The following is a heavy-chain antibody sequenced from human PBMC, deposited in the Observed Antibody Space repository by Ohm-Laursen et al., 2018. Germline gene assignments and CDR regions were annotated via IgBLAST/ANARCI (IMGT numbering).Heavy chain of an antibody. J-gene: IGHJ4*02. CDR2: ISSSSSYI. V-gene: IGHV3-11*06. Sequence: SLRLSCAASGFTFIDYDMSWIRQAPGKGLEWVSSISSSSSYIYYADSVKGRFTISRDNAKNSLYLQMNSLRAEDTAVYYCAREGSSGWSEYYFDYWGQGTLVTVSS. CDR1: GFTFIDYD. D-gene: IGHD6-19*01. CDR3: AREGSSGWSEYYFDY.